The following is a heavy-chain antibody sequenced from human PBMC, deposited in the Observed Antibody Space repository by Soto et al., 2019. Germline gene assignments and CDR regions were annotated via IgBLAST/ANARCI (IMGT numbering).Heavy chain of an antibody. CDR1: GYTFTTYY. CDR3: ASDGYYDSSGYPSPHY. CDR2: INPSGGRT. D-gene: IGHD3-22*01. J-gene: IGHJ4*02. Sequence: ASVKVSCKASGYTFTTYYMHWVRQAPGQGLEWMGIINPSGGRTTYAQKFQGRVIMTRDTSTSTFYMELSSLRSEDTAVYYCASDGYYDSSGYPSPHYWGQGTLVTVSS. V-gene: IGHV1-46*01.